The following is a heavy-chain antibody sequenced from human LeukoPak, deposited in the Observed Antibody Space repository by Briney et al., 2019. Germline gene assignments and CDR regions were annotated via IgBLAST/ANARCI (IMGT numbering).Heavy chain of an antibody. CDR3: AREALTIFGVVIITGTFDY. V-gene: IGHV1-18*01. Sequence: ASVTVSCKASGYTFTSYGISWVRQAPGQGLEWMGWISAYNGNTNYAQKLQGRVTMTTDTSTSTAYMELRSLRSDDTAVYYCAREALTIFGVVIITGTFDYWGQGTLVTVSS. CDR2: ISAYNGNT. D-gene: IGHD3-3*01. CDR1: GYTFTSYG. J-gene: IGHJ4*02.